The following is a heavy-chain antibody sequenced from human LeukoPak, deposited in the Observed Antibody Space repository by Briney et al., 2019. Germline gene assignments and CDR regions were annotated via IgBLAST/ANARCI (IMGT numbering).Heavy chain of an antibody. Sequence: GGSLRLSCAASGLTLSSNCMSWVRQAPGRGLEWVSGINWNGGSTGYADSVKGRFTISRDNSKNTLYLQMNSLRIEDTALYYCAKDRGSWSYGGFDYWGQGILVTVSS. CDR1: GLTLSSNC. D-gene: IGHD1-26*01. J-gene: IGHJ4*02. V-gene: IGHV3-20*04. CDR3: AKDRGSWSYGGFDY. CDR2: INWNGGST.